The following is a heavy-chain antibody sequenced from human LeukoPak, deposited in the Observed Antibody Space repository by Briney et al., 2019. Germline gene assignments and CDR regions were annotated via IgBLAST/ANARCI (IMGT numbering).Heavy chain of an antibody. D-gene: IGHD3-22*01. CDR1: GGTFSTYA. CDR3: ASNTNYYEGSGHYVFDY. J-gene: IGHJ4*02. CDR2: IIPIVGTQ. Sequence: GASVRVSCKPSGGTFSTYAISWVRQAPGQGLEWMGGIIPIVGTQKYAKRCQGRGQITADEFTSTAQMELSSLRSEDTAVYYCASNTNYYEGSGHYVFDYWGQGAHVTISS. V-gene: IGHV1-69*13.